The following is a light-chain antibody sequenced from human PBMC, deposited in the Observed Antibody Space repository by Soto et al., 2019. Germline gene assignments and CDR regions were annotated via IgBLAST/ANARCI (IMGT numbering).Light chain of an antibody. V-gene: IGKV2-30*01. CDR3: MQGTHWPLT. J-gene: IGKJ4*01. CDR2: KIS. CDR1: QSLVFSDGNTY. Sequence: DVVLTQSPLSLPVALGQPASISCMSSQSLVFSDGNTYLNWFHQRPGQSPRRLIYKISNRDSGVPDRFSGSGSATDFTLKISRVEAGDVGIYFCMQGTHWPLTFGGGAVVDIK.